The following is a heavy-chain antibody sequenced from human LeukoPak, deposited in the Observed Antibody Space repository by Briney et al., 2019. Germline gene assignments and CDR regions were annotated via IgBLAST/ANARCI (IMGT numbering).Heavy chain of an antibody. CDR3: TREGTSGYFHYFDY. Sequence: QPGRSLRLSCTASGFTFGDYAMSWVRQAPGKGLEWVGFIRSKAYGGTTEYAASVKGRFTISRDDSKSIAYLQMNSLKTEDTAVYYCTREGTSGYFHYFDYWGQGTLSPSPQ. D-gene: IGHD3-22*01. CDR1: GFTFGDYA. J-gene: IGHJ4*02. CDR2: IRSKAYGGTT. V-gene: IGHV3-49*04.